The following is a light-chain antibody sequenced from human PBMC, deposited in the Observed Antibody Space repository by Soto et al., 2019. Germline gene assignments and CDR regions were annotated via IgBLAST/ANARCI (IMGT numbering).Light chain of an antibody. J-gene: IGLJ3*02. V-gene: IGLV2-14*01. CDR2: EVS. Sequence: QSVLTQPASVSGSPGQSITISCSVTSSDVGGYNYVSWYQHHPGKAPKLMIYEVSNRPSGVSNRFSGSKSGNTASLTISGLQTEDEADLYCSSYTSSSTRVFGGGTKLTVL. CDR3: SSYTSSSTRV. CDR1: SSDVGGYNY.